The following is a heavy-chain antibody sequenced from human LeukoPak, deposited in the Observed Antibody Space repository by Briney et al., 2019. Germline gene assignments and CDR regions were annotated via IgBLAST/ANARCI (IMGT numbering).Heavy chain of an antibody. J-gene: IGHJ4*02. CDR1: GYTFTGYY. D-gene: IGHD2-2*01. Sequence: ASVKVSCKASGYTFTGYYIHWVRQAPGQGLEWMGWINPNSGGTDYAQKIQGRVTMTRDTSISTAYMELSRLRSDDTAVYYCARDLVVVPTATPYFDYWGQGTLVTVSS. CDR3: ARDLVVVPTATPYFDY. V-gene: IGHV1-2*02. CDR2: INPNSGGT.